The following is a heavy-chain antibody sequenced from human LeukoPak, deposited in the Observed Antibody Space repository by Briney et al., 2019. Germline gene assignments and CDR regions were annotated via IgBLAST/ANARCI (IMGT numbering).Heavy chain of an antibody. Sequence: PGRSLRLSCAASGFTFSSYGMHWVRQAPGKGLEWVAVISYDGSNKYYADSVKGRFTISRDNSKNTLYLQMNSLRAEDTAVYYCAKIAVAGKGARGLQHWGQGTLVTVSS. V-gene: IGHV3-30*18. CDR3: AKIAVAGKGARGLQH. CDR1: GFTFSSYG. D-gene: IGHD6-19*01. CDR2: ISYDGSNK. J-gene: IGHJ1*01.